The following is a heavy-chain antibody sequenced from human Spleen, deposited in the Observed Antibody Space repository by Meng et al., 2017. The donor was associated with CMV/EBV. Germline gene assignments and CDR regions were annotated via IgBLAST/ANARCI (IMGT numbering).Heavy chain of an antibody. J-gene: IGHJ4*02. Sequence: LRPRGVGVVWIRQPPGKAPQWLALIYWDDDKRYSPSLESRLTITKDTSKNRVVLTMTNMDPADTGTYFCARSPYYHDSSGFSGDFDYWGQGTLVTVSS. CDR1: LRPRGVG. CDR2: IYWDDDK. D-gene: IGHD3-22*01. CDR3: ARSPYYHDSSGFSGDFDY. V-gene: IGHV2-5*02.